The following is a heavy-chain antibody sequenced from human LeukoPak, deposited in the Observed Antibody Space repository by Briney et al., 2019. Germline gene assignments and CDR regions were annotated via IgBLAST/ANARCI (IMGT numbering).Heavy chain of an antibody. J-gene: IGHJ3*02. CDR3: ARDFMITFGDPSGAFDI. CDR1: GFTFSSYA. D-gene: IGHD3-16*01. Sequence: GGSLRLSCAASGFTFSSYAMSWVRQAPGKGLEWVAVIWYDGSNKYYADSVKGRFTISRDNSKNTLYLQMNSLRAEDTAVYYCARDFMITFGDPSGAFDIWGQGTMVTVSS. CDR2: IWYDGSNK. V-gene: IGHV3-33*08.